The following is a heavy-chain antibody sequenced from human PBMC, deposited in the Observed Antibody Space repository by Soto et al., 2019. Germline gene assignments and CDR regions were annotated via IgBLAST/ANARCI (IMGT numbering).Heavy chain of an antibody. Sequence: SETLSLTCTVSGGSISSGGYYWSWIRQHPGKGLEWIGYIYYSGSTYYNPSLKSRVTISVDTSKNQFSLKLSSVTAADTAVYYCARDRGGAAADILKPRGQNDYYYGMDVWGQGTTVTVSS. CDR1: GGSISSGGYY. V-gene: IGHV4-31*03. J-gene: IGHJ6*02. CDR3: ARDRGGAAADILKPRGQNDYYYGMDV. D-gene: IGHD6-13*01. CDR2: IYYSGST.